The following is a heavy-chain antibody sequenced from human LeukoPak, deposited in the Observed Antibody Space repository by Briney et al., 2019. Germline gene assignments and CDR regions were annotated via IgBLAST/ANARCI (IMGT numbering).Heavy chain of an antibody. CDR1: GYTFTSYA. Sequence: ASVKVSCKASGYTFTSYAMHWVRQAPGQRLEWMGWINAGNGNTKYSQKFQGRVTITRDTSASTAYMELSSLRSEDTAVYYCARGRITIFGVVITYFDYWGRGTLVTVSS. CDR3: ARGRITIFGVVITYFDY. J-gene: IGHJ4*02. CDR2: INAGNGNT. D-gene: IGHD3-3*01. V-gene: IGHV1-3*01.